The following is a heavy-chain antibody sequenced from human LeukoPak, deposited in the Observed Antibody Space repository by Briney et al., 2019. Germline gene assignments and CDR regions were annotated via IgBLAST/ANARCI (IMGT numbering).Heavy chain of an antibody. CDR2: ISYDGSKK. D-gene: IGHD3-3*01. CDR1: GFTFSSYV. J-gene: IGHJ4*02. CDR3: ARQYDF. V-gene: IGHV3-30*04. Sequence: PGGSLRLSCTASGFTFSSYVMHWVRQAPGTGLEWVAVISYDGSKKYYADSVKGRFTISRDNSKNTLYLQMNSLRTEDTALYYCARQYDFWGQGTQVTVSS.